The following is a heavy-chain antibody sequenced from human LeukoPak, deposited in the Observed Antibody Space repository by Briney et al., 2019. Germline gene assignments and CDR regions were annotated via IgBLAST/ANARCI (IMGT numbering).Heavy chain of an antibody. V-gene: IGHV4-31*03. CDR2: ISYSGST. Sequence: SETLSLTCTVSGGSISSGDYYWSWIRQHPGKGLEWIGCISYSGSTYYNPSLKSRVSISVDTSKNQFSLKLSSVTAADTAVYYCARAEQQLGNDAFHIWGQGTMVTVSS. J-gene: IGHJ3*02. CDR3: ARAEQQLGNDAFHI. D-gene: IGHD6-13*01. CDR1: GGSISSGDYY.